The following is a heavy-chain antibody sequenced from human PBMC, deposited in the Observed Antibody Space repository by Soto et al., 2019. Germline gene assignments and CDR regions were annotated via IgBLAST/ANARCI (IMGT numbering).Heavy chain of an antibody. V-gene: IGHV3-74*01. J-gene: IGHJ4*02. CDR3: ARGAMGSYYNDY. Sequence: EVQLVESGGGLVQSGGSLRLSCAASGFTFSSYWMHWVRQAPGKGLVWVSRIKGDESSTNYADSVKGRFTISRDNAKDPVFLQMSDLRAEDTAVYYCARGAMGSYYNDYWGQGILVTVSS. D-gene: IGHD3-10*01. CDR2: IKGDESST. CDR1: GFTFSSYW.